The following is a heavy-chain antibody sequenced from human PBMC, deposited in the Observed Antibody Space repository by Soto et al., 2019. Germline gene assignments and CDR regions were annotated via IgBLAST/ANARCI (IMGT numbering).Heavy chain of an antibody. Sequence: GGSLRLSCAASGFTFSSYWMHWVRQAPGKGLVWVSRINSDGSSTSYADSVKGRFTISRDTAKNLLYLQMNSLRVEDTAVYYCARDGAGNSFYFDYWGQGALVTVSS. V-gene: IGHV3-74*01. CDR1: GFTFSSYW. J-gene: IGHJ4*02. D-gene: IGHD6-13*01. CDR3: ARDGAGNSFYFDY. CDR2: INSDGSST.